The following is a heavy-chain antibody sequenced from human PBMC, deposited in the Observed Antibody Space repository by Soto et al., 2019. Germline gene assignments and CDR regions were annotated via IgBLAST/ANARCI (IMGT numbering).Heavy chain of an antibody. CDR3: ARGRYCLTGRCFPNWFDS. CDR1: GDSISNLDYF. Sequence: SETLSLTCSVSGDSISNLDYFWAWIRQPPGQALEYIGYIYKSATTYYNPSFESRVAISVDTSKSQFSLNVTTVTAADTAVYFCARGRYCLTGRCFPNWFDSWGQGALVTVSS. D-gene: IGHD7-27*01. J-gene: IGHJ5*01. CDR2: IYKSATT. V-gene: IGHV4-30-4*01.